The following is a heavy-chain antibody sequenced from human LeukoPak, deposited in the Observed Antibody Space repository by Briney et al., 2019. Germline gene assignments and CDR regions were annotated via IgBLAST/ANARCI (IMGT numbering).Heavy chain of an antibody. CDR3: ARVDSTYYDSSGVDY. D-gene: IGHD3-22*01. J-gene: IGHJ4*02. CDR1: RFTFSRYG. CDR2: ISYDGSNK. Sequence: PGGSLRLSCTASRFTFSRYGMHWVRQAPGKGLEWVAVISYDGSNKYYADSVKGRFTISRDNSKNTLYLQMNSLRAEDTAVYYCARVDSTYYDSSGVDYWGQGTLVTVSS. V-gene: IGHV3-30*03.